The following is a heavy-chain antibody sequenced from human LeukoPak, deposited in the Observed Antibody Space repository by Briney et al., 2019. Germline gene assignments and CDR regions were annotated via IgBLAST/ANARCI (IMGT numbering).Heavy chain of an antibody. CDR1: GYTFTSYD. Sequence: ASVKVSCKASGYTFTSYDINWVRQATGQGLEWMGWMNPNSGDTGYAQKFQGRVTMTRSTSIRTAYMDLSSLIFEDTAVYYCTRSVRNGHIDYWGQGTLVTVSS. CDR2: MNPNSGDT. CDR3: TRSVRNGHIDY. D-gene: IGHD2-21*01. J-gene: IGHJ4*02. V-gene: IGHV1-8*02.